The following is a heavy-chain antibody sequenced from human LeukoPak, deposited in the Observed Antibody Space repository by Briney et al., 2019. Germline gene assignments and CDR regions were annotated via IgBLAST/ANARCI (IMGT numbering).Heavy chain of an antibody. CDR3: AKDYYDSSGYYYVYYFDY. V-gene: IGHV1-24*01. J-gene: IGHJ4*02. CDR1: GYTLTELS. CDR2: FDPEDGET. D-gene: IGHD3-22*01. Sequence: GASVKVSCKVSGYTLTELSMHWVRQAPGKGLEWMGGFDPEDGETIYAQKFQGRVTMTEDTSTDTAYMELSSLRAEDTAVYYCAKDYYDSSGYYYVYYFDYWGQGTLVTVSS.